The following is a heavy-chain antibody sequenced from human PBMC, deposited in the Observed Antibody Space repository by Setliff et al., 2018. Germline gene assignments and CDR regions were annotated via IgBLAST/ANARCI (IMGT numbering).Heavy chain of an antibody. V-gene: IGHV1-46*01. CDR1: GYTFTSYY. Sequence: ASVKVSCKASGYTFTSYYMHRVRQAPGQGLEWMGIINPSGGSTSYAQKFQGRVTMTRDTSTSTVYMELSSLRSEDTAVYYCARTDGVGARGDWFDPWGQGTLVTVSS. CDR2: INPSGGST. J-gene: IGHJ5*02. D-gene: IGHD1-26*01. CDR3: ARTDGVGARGDWFDP.